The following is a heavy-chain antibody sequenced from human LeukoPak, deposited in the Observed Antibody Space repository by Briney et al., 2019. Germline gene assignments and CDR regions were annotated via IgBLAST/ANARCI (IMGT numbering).Heavy chain of an antibody. CDR1: GYSISSGYY. V-gene: IGHV4-38-2*02. D-gene: IGHD6-13*01. J-gene: IGHJ6*03. CDR3: ARSAGISSYYYYHYMDV. Sequence: SETLSLTCTVSGYSISSGYYWGWIRQPPGKGLEWIGSIYHSGSTYYNPSLKSRVTISVDTSKNQFSLKLSSVTAADTAVYYCARSAGISSYYYYHYMDVWGKGTTVTVSS. CDR2: IYHSGST.